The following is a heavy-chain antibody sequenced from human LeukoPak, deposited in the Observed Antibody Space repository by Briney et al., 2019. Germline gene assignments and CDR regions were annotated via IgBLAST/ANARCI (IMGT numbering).Heavy chain of an antibody. Sequence: ASVKVSCKASGGTFSSHAISWVRQAPGQGLEWMGGIIPIFGTANYAQKFQGRVTITADESTSTAYMELSSLRSEDTAVYYCARDLARTRYNWNRWFDPWGQGTLVTVSS. V-gene: IGHV1-69*13. CDR1: GGTFSSHA. J-gene: IGHJ5*02. CDR2: IIPIFGTA. D-gene: IGHD1-1*01. CDR3: ARDLARTRYNWNRWFDP.